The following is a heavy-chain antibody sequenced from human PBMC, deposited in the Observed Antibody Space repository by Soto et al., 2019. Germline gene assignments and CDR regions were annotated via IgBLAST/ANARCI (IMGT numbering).Heavy chain of an antibody. CDR3: ASGEYSGYPYYYGMDV. V-gene: IGHV1-2*02. CDR1: GYTFTGYY. J-gene: IGHJ6*02. CDR2: INPNSGGT. D-gene: IGHD5-12*01. Sequence: GASVKVSCKASGYTFTGYYMHWVRQAPGQGLEWMGWINPNSGGTNYAQKFQGRVTMTRDTSISTAYMELGRLRSDDTAVYYCASGEYSGYPYYYGMDVWGQGTTVTVSS.